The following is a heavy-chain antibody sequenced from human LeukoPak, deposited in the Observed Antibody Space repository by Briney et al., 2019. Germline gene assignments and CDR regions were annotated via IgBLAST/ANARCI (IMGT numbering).Heavy chain of an antibody. CDR3: ARESYGDYAQFDY. D-gene: IGHD4-17*01. Sequence: PGGSLRLSCAASGFTFSSYSMNWVRQAPGKGLEWVSSISSSSSYIYYADSVKGRFTSSRDNAKNSLYLQMNSLRAEDTAVYYCARESYGDYAQFDYWGQGTLVTVSS. J-gene: IGHJ4*02. V-gene: IGHV3-21*01. CDR1: GFTFSSYS. CDR2: ISSSSSYI.